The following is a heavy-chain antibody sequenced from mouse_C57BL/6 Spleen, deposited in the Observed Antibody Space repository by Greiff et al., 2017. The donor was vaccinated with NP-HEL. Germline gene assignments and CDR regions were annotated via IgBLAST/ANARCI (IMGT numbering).Heavy chain of an antibody. J-gene: IGHJ4*01. CDR3: ASPSHYYGSSYPYYYAMDY. CDR2: INPNNGGT. Sequence: EVQLQQSGPELVKPGASVKISCKASGYTFTDYYMNWVKQSHGKSLEWIGDINPNNGGTSYNQKFKGKATLTVDKSSSTAYMELRSLTSEDSAVYYCASPSHYYGSSYPYYYAMDYWGQGTSVTVSS. V-gene: IGHV1-26*01. D-gene: IGHD1-1*01. CDR1: GYTFTDYY.